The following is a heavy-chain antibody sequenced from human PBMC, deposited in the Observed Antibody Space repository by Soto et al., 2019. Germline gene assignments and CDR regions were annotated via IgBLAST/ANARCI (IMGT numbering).Heavy chain of an antibody. V-gene: IGHV1-3*05. J-gene: IGHJ4*02. D-gene: IGHD2-21*02. CDR2: INAGNGNT. Sequence: QVQLVQSGAEEKKPGASVKVSCKASGYTFTSYAMHWVRQAPGQRLEGMGRINAGNGNTKYSQKFQGRDTITRDTSACTAHRGMSSLRSEDTGVYYCARSIVVVTALDYWGQGTLGTVSS. CDR1: GYTFTSYA. CDR3: ARSIVVVTALDY.